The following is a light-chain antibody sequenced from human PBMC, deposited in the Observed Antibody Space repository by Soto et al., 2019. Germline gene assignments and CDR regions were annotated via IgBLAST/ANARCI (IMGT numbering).Light chain of an antibody. CDR3: AAWGYSLNTWV. V-gene: IGLV1-44*01. J-gene: IGLJ3*02. CDR2: SDD. Sequence: QSVLTQPPSASGTPGQRVTISCSGSSSNIGSNAVSWYQHFPGTAPKVLIYSDDQRPSGVPDRFSGSKSGTSASLAISGLRAEDEADYLCAAWGYSLNTWVFGGGTKLTVL. CDR1: SSNIGSNA.